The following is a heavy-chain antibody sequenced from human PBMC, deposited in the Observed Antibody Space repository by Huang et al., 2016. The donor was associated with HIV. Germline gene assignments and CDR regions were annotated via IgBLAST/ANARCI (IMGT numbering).Heavy chain of an antibody. Sequence: EVLLLESGGGLVQPGGSLRRSCVASGFTFSSYAMIWLRLARGRGVGWVSGITYGIENRYYAHSLEGRFAVARDDSTNTVYLQMNSLRAEDTAVYYCAKDADTSGYDVLGPFGSWGQGTLVTVSS. CDR2: ITYGIENR. V-gene: IGHV3-23*01. CDR1: GFTFSSYA. J-gene: IGHJ4*02. D-gene: IGHD3-3*01. CDR3: AKDADTSGYDVLGPFGS.